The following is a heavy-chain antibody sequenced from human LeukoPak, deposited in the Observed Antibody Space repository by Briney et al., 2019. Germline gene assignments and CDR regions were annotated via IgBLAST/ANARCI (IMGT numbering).Heavy chain of an antibody. CDR2: IHYSGST. J-gene: IGHJ6*03. CDR3: ARARSDTAMANYYYYYMDV. D-gene: IGHD5-18*01. Sequence: SETLSLTCTVSGGSISSYYWSWIRQPPGKGLEWIGYIHYSGSTNYNPSLKSRVTISVDTSKNQFSLKLSSVTAADTAVYYCARARSDTAMANYYYYYMDVWGKGTTVTISS. V-gene: IGHV4-59*01. CDR1: GGSISSYY.